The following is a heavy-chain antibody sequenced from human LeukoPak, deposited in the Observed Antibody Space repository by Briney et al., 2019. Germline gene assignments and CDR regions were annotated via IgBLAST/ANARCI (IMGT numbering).Heavy chain of an antibody. J-gene: IGHJ4*02. Sequence: GGSLRLSCAVSGFSFSSYWMSWVRQAPGKGLEWVANIKEDGTEKYYVDSVKGRFTISRGNAKNSLYLQMNSLRAEDTAVYYCARIAAGLEYWGQGTLVTVSS. CDR2: IKEDGTEK. CDR1: GFSFSSYW. V-gene: IGHV3-7*05. D-gene: IGHD6-13*01. CDR3: ARIAAGLEY.